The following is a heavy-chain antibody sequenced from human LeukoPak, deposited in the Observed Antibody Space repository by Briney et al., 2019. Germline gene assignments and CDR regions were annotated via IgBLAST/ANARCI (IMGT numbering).Heavy chain of an antibody. CDR3: ASLRPYYYDSSGYYSDAFDI. D-gene: IGHD3-22*01. J-gene: IGHJ3*02. CDR2: IYCSGST. V-gene: IGHV4-39*01. CDR1: GGSISSSSYY. Sequence: SETLSLTCTVSGGSISSSSYYWGWIRQPPGKGLEWIGSIYCSGSTYYNPSLKSRVTISVDTSKNQFSLKLSFVTAADTAVYYCASLRPYYYDSSGYYSDAFDIWGQGTMVTVSS.